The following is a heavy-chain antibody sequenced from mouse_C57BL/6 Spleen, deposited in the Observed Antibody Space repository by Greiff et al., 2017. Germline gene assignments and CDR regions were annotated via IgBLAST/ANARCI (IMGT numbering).Heavy chain of an antibody. J-gene: IGHJ3*01. Sequence: VQRVESGAELVKPGASVKISCKASGYAFSSYWMNWVKQRPGKGLEWIGQIYPGDGDTNYNGKFKGKATLTADKSSSTAYMQLSSLTSEDSAVYFCARDYGNYVFAYWGQGTLVTVSA. V-gene: IGHV1-80*01. D-gene: IGHD2-1*01. CDR1: GYAFSSYW. CDR3: ARDYGNYVFAY. CDR2: IYPGDGDT.